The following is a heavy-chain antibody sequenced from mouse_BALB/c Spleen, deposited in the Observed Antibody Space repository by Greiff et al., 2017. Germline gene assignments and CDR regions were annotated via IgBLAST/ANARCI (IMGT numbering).Heavy chain of an antibody. J-gene: IGHJ4*01. V-gene: IGHV5-4*02. CDR1: GFTFSDYY. CDR3: ARDLITTVVRAMDY. Sequence: EVKLVESGGGLVKPGGSLKLSCAASGFTFSDYYMYWVRQTPEKRLEWVATISDGGSYTYYPDSVKGRFTISRDNAKNNLYLQMSSLKSEDTAMYYCARDLITTVVRAMDYWGQGTSVTVSS. CDR2: ISDGGSYT. D-gene: IGHD1-1*01.